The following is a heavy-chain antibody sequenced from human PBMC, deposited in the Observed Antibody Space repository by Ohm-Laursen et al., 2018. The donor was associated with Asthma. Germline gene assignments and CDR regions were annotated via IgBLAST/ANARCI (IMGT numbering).Heavy chain of an antibody. CDR2: ISGSGGST. V-gene: IGHV3-23*01. D-gene: IGHD3-22*01. CDR3: ARLRSRITMIVVG. CDR1: GFTFSSYA. Sequence: GSLRLSCAAPGFTFSSYAMSWVRQAPGKGLEWVSAISGSGGSTYYADSVKGRFTISRDNSKNTLYLQMNSLRAEDTAVYYCARLRSRITMIVVGWGQGTLVTVSS. J-gene: IGHJ4*02.